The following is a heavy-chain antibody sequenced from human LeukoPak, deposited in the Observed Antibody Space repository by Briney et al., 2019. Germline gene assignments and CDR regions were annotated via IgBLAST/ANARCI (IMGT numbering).Heavy chain of an antibody. Sequence: SETLSLTCTVSGGSISSSSYYWGWIRQPPGKGLEWIGSIYYSGSTYYNPSLKSRVTISVDTSKNQFSLKLSSVTAADTAVYYCARRAGYYGSGSYYNSGRPTFLRYYYYMDVWGKGTTVTVSS. CDR3: ARRAGYYGSGSYYNSGRPTFLRYYYYMDV. J-gene: IGHJ6*03. CDR1: GGSISSSSYY. CDR2: IYYSGST. D-gene: IGHD3-10*01. V-gene: IGHV4-39*07.